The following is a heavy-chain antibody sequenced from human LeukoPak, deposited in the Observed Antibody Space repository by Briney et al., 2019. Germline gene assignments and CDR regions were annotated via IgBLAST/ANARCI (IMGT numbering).Heavy chain of an antibody. CDR2: ISSSSSYI. D-gene: IGHD3-10*01. V-gene: IGHV3-21*04. CDR1: GFTFSSYS. CDR3: AKGFYGSGSYPDY. J-gene: IGHJ4*02. Sequence: GGSLRLSCAASGFTFSSYSMNWVRQAPGKGLEWVSSISSSSSYIYYADSVKGRFTISRDNAKNSLYLQMNSLRAEDMALYYCAKGFYGSGSYPDYWGQGTLVTVSS.